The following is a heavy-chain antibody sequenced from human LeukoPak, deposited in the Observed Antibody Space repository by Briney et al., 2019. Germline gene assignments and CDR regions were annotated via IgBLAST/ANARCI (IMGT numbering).Heavy chain of an antibody. Sequence: SVKVSCKASGGTFSNYAISWVRQAPGQGLEWMGGIIPIFGTANYAQKFQGRVTITTDESTSTAYMELSSLRSDDTAVYYCARHPPTGWFDPWAREPWSPSPQ. V-gene: IGHV1-69*05. CDR3: ARHPPTGWFDP. J-gene: IGHJ5*02. CDR1: GGTFSNYA. CDR2: IIPIFGTA.